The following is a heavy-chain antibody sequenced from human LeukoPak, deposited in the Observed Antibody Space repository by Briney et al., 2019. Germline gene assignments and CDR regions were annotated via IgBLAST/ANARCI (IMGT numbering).Heavy chain of an antibody. CDR3: TRGSYGDYEY. CDR1: GFIFSTYT. V-gene: IGHV3-21*01. CDR2: IDLSSTYI. Sequence: PGGSLRLSCAASGFIFSTYTMHWVRQAPGRGLERISSIDLSSTYIYYADSVKGRFTISRDNAQNSLYLQLNSLKAEDTAVYYCTRGSYGDYEYWGQGTLVTVSS. D-gene: IGHD4-17*01. J-gene: IGHJ4*02.